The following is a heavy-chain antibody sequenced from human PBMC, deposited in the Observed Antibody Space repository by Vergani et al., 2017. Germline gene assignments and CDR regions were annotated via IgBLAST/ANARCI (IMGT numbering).Heavy chain of an antibody. Sequence: QVQLQESGPGLVKPSQTLSLTCTVSGGSINSGGYYWSWIRQHPGKGLEWIGYIYYSGSTYYNPSLKSRVIISADTSKNQFSLKLSSVTAADTAVYYCARDVLAGRYWYFDLWGRGTLVTVSS. CDR1: GGSINSGGYY. CDR3: ARDVLAGRYWYFDL. V-gene: IGHV4-31*03. J-gene: IGHJ2*01. D-gene: IGHD7-27*01. CDR2: IYYSGST.